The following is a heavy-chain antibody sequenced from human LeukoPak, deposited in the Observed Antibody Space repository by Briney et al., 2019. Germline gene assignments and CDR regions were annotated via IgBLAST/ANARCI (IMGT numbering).Heavy chain of an antibody. D-gene: IGHD3-22*01. Sequence: GGSLRLSCAAFGFTFSSYGMHWVRQTPGKGLEWVAFIRHDGSYQQYADSVKGRFTVSRDNSKDMVYLQMNSLRTEDTAVYYCAKNRDSSDYPRDFDFWGQGTPVTVSS. CDR3: AKNRDSSDYPRDFDF. V-gene: IGHV3-30*02. CDR2: IRHDGSYQ. J-gene: IGHJ4*02. CDR1: GFTFSSYG.